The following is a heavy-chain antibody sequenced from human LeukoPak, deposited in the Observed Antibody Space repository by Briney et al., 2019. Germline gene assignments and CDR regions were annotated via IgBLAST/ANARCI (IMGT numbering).Heavy chain of an antibody. CDR3: AKAYCSSTSCLYYFDY. Sequence: GGSLRLSCAASGFTFSSYAMSWVRQAPGKGLEWISAISGSGGSTYYADSVKGRFTISRDNSKNTLYLQMNSLRAEDTAVYYCAKAYCSSTSCLYYFDYWGPGTLVTVSS. D-gene: IGHD2-2*01. CDR2: ISGSGGST. CDR1: GFTFSSYA. J-gene: IGHJ4*02. V-gene: IGHV3-23*01.